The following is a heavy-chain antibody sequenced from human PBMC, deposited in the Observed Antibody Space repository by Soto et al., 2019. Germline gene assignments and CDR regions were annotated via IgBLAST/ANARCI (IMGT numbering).Heavy chain of an antibody. D-gene: IGHD3-3*01. CDR2: IYHSGSA. J-gene: IGHJ5*02. Sequence: SETLSLTCAVSSYSMSGGFDWAWIRQPPGKGLEWIGNIYHSGSAHYNPSLKSRVTMSVDTSKNNFSLRLTSVTAADTAVYYCARVTIFEYWFDPWGQGRLVTVSS. CDR1: SYSMSGGFD. V-gene: IGHV4-38-2*01. CDR3: ARVTIFEYWFDP.